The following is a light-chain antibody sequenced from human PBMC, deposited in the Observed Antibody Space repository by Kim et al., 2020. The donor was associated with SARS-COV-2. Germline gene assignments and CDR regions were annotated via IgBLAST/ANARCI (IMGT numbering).Light chain of an antibody. Sequence: GQSITISCTGTINDVGFYDHVSWYQQYPGEASKLVIHDVTDRPSGVSARFSGSKSGNTASLTISGLQAEDEDDYYCNSYTTSSTYVFGTGTKVTVL. CDR1: INDVGFYDH. J-gene: IGLJ1*01. CDR2: DVT. V-gene: IGLV2-14*04. CDR3: NSYTTSSTYV.